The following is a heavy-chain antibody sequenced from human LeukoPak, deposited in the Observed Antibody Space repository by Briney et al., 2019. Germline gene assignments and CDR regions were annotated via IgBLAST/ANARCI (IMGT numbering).Heavy chain of an antibody. V-gene: IGHV4-39*01. CDR3: AGGNYHTAKNDAFDI. CDR1: GGSISSSSYY. Sequence: SETLSLTCTVSGGSISSSSYYWGWIRQPPGKGLEWIGSIYYSGNTYYNPSLKSRVTISVDTSKNQFSLKLSSVTAADTAVYYCAGGNYHTAKNDAFDIWGQGTMVTVSS. CDR2: IYYSGNT. D-gene: IGHD2-2*01. J-gene: IGHJ3*02.